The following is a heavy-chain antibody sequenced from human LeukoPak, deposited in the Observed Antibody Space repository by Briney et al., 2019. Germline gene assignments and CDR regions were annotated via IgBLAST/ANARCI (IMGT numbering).Heavy chain of an antibody. D-gene: IGHD6-19*01. CDR1: GFTFDDYA. CDR2: ISGDGHST. CDR3: AKDNAPVLAASEGWKDF. V-gene: IGHV3-43*02. J-gene: IGHJ4*02. Sequence: GGSLRLSCAASGFTFDDYAINWVRHAPGKGLEWVSFISGDGHSTYYANSVKGRFTISRDNSRNSLFLQMNSLRPEDTALYFCAKDNAPVLAASEGWKDFWGQGTLVIVSS.